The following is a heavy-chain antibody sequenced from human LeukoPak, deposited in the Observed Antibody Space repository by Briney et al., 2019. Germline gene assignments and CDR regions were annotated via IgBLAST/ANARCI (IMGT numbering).Heavy chain of an antibody. CDR3: ARGGIAPRPFSFDY. CDR2: INHSGST. D-gene: IGHD6-6*01. V-gene: IGHV4-34*01. J-gene: IGHJ4*02. CDR1: GGSFSGYY. Sequence: PSETLSLTCAVYGGSFSGYYWSWIRQPPGKGLEWTGEINHSGSTNYNPSLKSRVTISVDTSKNQFSLKLSSVTAADTAVYYCARGGIAPRPFSFDYWGQGTLVTVSS.